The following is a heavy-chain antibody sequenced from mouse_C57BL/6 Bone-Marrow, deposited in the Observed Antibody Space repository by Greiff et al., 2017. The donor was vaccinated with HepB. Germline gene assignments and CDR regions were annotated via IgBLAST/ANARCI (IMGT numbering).Heavy chain of an antibody. CDR3: TTRTPITTVVAKDYFDY. D-gene: IGHD1-1*01. V-gene: IGHV14-4*01. CDR2: IDPENGDT. CDR1: GFNIKDDY. J-gene: IGHJ2*01. Sequence: EVKLMESGAELVRPGASVKLSCTASGFNIKDDYMHWVKQRPEQGLEWIGWIDPENGDTEYASKFPGKATITADTSSNTAYLQLSSLTSEDTAVYYCTTRTPITTVVAKDYFDYWGQGTTLTVSS.